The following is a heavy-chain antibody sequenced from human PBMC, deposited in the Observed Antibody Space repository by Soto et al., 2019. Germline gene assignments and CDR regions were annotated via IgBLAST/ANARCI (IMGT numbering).Heavy chain of an antibody. V-gene: IGHV6-1*01. J-gene: IGHJ5*02. CDR1: GDSVSSYSAA. CDR3: VRDRYSSSGWFDP. Sequence: PPQTLSLTCAISGDSVSSYSAAWNWIRQSPSGGLEWLGRTYYRSRFFSDYAESVKSRIIINPDTSKNQFSLQLKSVTPEDTAVYYCVRDRYSSSGWFDPWGQGTPVT. CDR2: TYYRSRFFS. D-gene: IGHD3-10*01.